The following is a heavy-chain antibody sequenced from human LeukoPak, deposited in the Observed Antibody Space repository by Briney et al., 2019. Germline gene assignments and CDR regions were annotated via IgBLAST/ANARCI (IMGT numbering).Heavy chain of an antibody. CDR2: IGVSGAAT. D-gene: IGHD3-10*01. CDR3: AKGYYASGSSLSAFDY. Sequence: QAGGSLRLSCAASGFTFSSYAMTWVRQAPGKGLEWVSAIGVSGAATYYADFVKGRFTISRDNSKNTLYLQMNSLRAEDTAVYYCAKGYYASGSSLSAFDYWGQGTLVTVSS. J-gene: IGHJ4*02. CDR1: GFTFSSYA. V-gene: IGHV3-23*01.